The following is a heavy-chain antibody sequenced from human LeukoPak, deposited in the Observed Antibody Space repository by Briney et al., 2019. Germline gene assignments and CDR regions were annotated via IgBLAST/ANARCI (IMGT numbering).Heavy chain of an antibody. CDR3: ARVLRYSSSPDY. D-gene: IGHD6-13*01. CDR1: GGSFSGYY. V-gene: IGHV4-34*01. CDR2: TNHSGST. Sequence: SETLSLTCAVYGGSFSGYYWSWIRQPPGKGLEWIGETNHSGSTNYNPSLKSRVTISVDTSKNQFSLKLSSVTAADTAVYYCARVLRYSSSPDYWGQGTLVTVSS. J-gene: IGHJ4*02.